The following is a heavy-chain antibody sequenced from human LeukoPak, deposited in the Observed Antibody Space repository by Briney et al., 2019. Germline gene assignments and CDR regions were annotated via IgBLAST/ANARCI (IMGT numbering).Heavy chain of an antibody. CDR2: IRSSNSPI. J-gene: IGHJ4*02. V-gene: IGHV3-48*04. CDR3: ARSPLNTILGVVDY. D-gene: IGHD3-3*01. CDR1: GFTFTTYS. Sequence: GGSLRLSCAASGFTFTTYSMNWVREAPGKGLEWRSNIRSSNSPISYTDSAKGRFTISRDNAKNSVYLQMTSLRAEDTAVYYCARSPLNTILGVVDYWGQGTLVTVSS.